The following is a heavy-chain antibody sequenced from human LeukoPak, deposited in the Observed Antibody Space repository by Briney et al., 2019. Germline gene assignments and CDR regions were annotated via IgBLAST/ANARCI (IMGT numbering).Heavy chain of an antibody. V-gene: IGHV4-59*01. J-gene: IGHJ4*02. CDR3: ARENSNSWYLDY. D-gene: IGHD6-13*01. CDR1: GGSISTYY. Sequence: SETLSLTCTVSGGSISTYYWSWIRQPPGKGLEWIGYIYNSGSTNYNPSLESRVTILVDTSKNQFSLKLSSVTAADTAVYYCARENSNSWYLDYWGQGTLVTVSS. CDR2: IYNSGST.